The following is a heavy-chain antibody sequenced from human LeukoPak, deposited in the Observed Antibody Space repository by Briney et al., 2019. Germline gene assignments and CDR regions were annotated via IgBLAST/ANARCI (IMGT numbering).Heavy chain of an antibody. J-gene: IGHJ4*02. V-gene: IGHV3-30*02. CDR3: AKDYGDYEPSYFDY. CDR1: GFTFSSYG. D-gene: IGHD4-17*01. Sequence: GGSLRLSCAASGFTFSSYGMHWVRQAPGKGLEWVAFIRYDGSNKYYADSVKGRFTISRDNSKNTQYLQMNSLRAEDTAVYYCAKDYGDYEPSYFDYWGQGTLVTVSS. CDR2: IRYDGSNK.